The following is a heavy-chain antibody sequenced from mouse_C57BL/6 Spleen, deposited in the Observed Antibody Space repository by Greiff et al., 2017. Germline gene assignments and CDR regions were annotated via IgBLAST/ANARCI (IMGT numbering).Heavy chain of an antibody. CDR2: IDPETGGT. CDR1: GYTFTDYE. J-gene: IGHJ1*03. V-gene: IGHV1-15*01. Sequence: QVQLQQSGAELVRPGASVTLSCKASGYTFTDYEMHWVKQTPVHGLEWIGAIDPETGGTAYNQKFKGKAILTADKSSSTAYMELRSLTSEDSAVYDCTRYSGGYFDVWGTGTTVTVSS. CDR3: TRYSGGYFDV.